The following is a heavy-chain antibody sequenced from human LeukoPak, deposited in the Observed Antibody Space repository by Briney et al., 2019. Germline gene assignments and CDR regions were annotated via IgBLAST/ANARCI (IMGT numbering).Heavy chain of an antibody. Sequence: GGSLRLSCAASGLTFSSHWMHWVRQAPGKGLVWVSRITNDGSSTTYADSVKGRFTISRDNAKNSLYLQMNSLRAEDTAVYYCARGNYDFWSGYGLNWFDPWGQGTLVTVSS. V-gene: IGHV3-74*01. CDR3: ARGNYDFWSGYGLNWFDP. D-gene: IGHD3-3*01. CDR2: ITNDGSST. J-gene: IGHJ5*02. CDR1: GLTFSSHW.